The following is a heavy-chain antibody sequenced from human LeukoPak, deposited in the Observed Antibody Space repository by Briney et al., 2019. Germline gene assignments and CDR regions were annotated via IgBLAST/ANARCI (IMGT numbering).Heavy chain of an antibody. J-gene: IGHJ4*02. Sequence: PSETLSLTCTVSGGSIDNSTYHWDWIRQPPGKGVEWIGAIYYLGGALYSPSLESRVTISVDTSNNQFSLKLHSVTAADTGTYYCARGTPFDFWGQGILVIVS. D-gene: IGHD1-1*01. V-gene: IGHV4-39*01. CDR1: GGSIDNSTYH. CDR3: ARGTPFDF. CDR2: IYYLGGA.